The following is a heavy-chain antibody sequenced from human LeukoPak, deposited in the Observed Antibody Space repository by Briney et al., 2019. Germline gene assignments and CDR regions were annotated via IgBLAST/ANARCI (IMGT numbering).Heavy chain of an antibody. CDR2: ISGSGGST. V-gene: IGHV3-23*01. J-gene: IGHJ6*02. CDR1: GFTVSSNY. D-gene: IGHD3-10*01. CDR3: AKAPMVRSHYYGMDV. Sequence: HSGGSLRLSCAASGFTVSSNYMSWVRQAPGKGLEWVSAISGSGGSTYYADSVKGRFTISRDNSKNTLYLQMNSLRAEDTAVYYCAKAPMVRSHYYGMDVWGQGTTVTVSS.